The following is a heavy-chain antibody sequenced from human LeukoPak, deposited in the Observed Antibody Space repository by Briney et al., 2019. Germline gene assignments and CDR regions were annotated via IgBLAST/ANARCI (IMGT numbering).Heavy chain of an antibody. D-gene: IGHD6-13*01. CDR2: IYPRGST. J-gene: IGHJ5*02. CDR1: GGSISSGSYS. Sequence: PSETLSLTCAVSGGSISSGSYSWSWIRQPPGKGLEWIGYIYPRGSTYYNPSLKSRVILSLDKSANQFSLKLSSVTAADTAVYHCARASSSWNNWFDPWGQGTLVTVSS. V-gene: IGHV4-30-2*01. CDR3: ARASSSWNNWFDP.